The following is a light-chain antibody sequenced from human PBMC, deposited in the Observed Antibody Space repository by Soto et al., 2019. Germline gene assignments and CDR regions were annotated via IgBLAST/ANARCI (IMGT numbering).Light chain of an antibody. V-gene: IGKV3-20*01. Sequence: LTQSPASLSSSSGERATLSWGASQSVSSNYLAWYQQKPGQAPRLLIYGPSSRATGIPDRFSGSGSGTDFTLTINRLEPEDFAVYYCQQYDSTPRTFSQGTKVDIK. CDR2: GPS. CDR1: QSVSSNY. CDR3: QQYDSTPRT. J-gene: IGKJ1*01.